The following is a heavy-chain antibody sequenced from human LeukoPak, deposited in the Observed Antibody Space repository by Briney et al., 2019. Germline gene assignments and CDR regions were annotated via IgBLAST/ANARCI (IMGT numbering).Heavy chain of an antibody. D-gene: IGHD3-3*01. V-gene: IGHV4-31*03. CDR1: GASFNSDDQY. Sequence: SSQTLSLTCTVSGASFNSDDQYWNWIRQSPGKGLEWIGSIHPSGMLYNNPSLESRVTMSRDTSKNQFSLRLSSVTAADTAVYYCASSRFLRRFDPWGQGTLVTVSS. CDR2: IHPSGML. J-gene: IGHJ5*02. CDR3: ASSRFLRRFDP.